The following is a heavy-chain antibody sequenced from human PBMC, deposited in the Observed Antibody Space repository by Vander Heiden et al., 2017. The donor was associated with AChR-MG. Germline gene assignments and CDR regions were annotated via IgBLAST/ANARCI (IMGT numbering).Heavy chain of an antibody. Sequence: EVQLVESGGGLVQPGGSLRLSCAVSGFTLRDHDMDWVRQAPGKGLEWVGRSRSKANSFTTEYAASVKGRFTISRDDSKNSLELQMNSLKIEDTAVYYCARGHNAFDAWGQGTMVTVSS. V-gene: IGHV3-72*01. CDR3: ARGHNAFDA. J-gene: IGHJ3*01. D-gene: IGHD2-21*01. CDR1: GFTLRDHD. CDR2: SRSKANSFTT.